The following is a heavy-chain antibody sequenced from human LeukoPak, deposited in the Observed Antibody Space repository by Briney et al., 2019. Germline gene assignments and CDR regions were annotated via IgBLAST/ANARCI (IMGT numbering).Heavy chain of an antibody. V-gene: IGHV3-30-3*01. CDR1: GFTFSSYA. D-gene: IGHD6-19*01. CDR3: ARETSYSSFDY. CDR2: ISYDGSNK. J-gene: IGHJ4*02. Sequence: PGGSLRLSCAASGFTFSSYAMSWVRQAAGKGLEWVAVISYDGSNKYYADSVKGRFTISRDNSKNTLYLQMNSLRAEDTAVYYCARETSYSSFDYWGQGTLVTVSS.